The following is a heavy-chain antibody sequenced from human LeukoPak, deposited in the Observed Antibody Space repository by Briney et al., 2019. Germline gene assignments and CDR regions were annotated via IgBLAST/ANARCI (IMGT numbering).Heavy chain of an antibody. J-gene: IGHJ4*02. CDR1: RGSFGGYY. V-gene: IGHV4-34*01. CDR3: ARGRRLLRYDY. Sequence: PSETLSLTCAVYRGSFGGYYWSWIRQPPGKGLEWIGEINHSGSTNYNPSLKSRVTISVDTSKNQFSLKLSSVTAADTAVYYCARGRRLLRYDYWGQGTLVTVSS. CDR2: INHSGST. D-gene: IGHD4-17*01.